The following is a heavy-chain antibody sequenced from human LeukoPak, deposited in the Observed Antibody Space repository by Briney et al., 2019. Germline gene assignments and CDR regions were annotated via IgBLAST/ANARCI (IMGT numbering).Heavy chain of an antibody. CDR3: ARGRMWFGEYSDAFDI. Sequence: GSLRLSCAASGFTFSSYEMNWVRQAPGKGLEWVSYISSSGSTIYYADSVKGRFTISRDNAKNSLYLQMNSLRAEDTALYHCARGRMWFGEYSDAFDIWGQGTMVTVSS. CDR2: ISSSGSTI. CDR1: GFTFSSYE. V-gene: IGHV3-48*03. D-gene: IGHD3-10*01. J-gene: IGHJ3*02.